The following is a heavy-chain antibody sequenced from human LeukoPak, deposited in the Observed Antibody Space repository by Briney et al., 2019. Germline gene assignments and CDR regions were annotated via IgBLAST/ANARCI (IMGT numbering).Heavy chain of an antibody. D-gene: IGHD3-22*01. CDR1: GYTFTSYG. Sequence: ASVKVSCKASGYTFTSYGISWVRQAPGQGLEWMGWISCYNGNTNYAQKLQGRVTMTTDASTNTAYVELRSLRSDDTAMYYCARGGFWSHYYDTSGYLSHAFDIWGQGTMVTVSP. J-gene: IGHJ3*02. CDR2: ISCYNGNT. CDR3: ARGGFWSHYYDTSGYLSHAFDI. V-gene: IGHV1-18*01.